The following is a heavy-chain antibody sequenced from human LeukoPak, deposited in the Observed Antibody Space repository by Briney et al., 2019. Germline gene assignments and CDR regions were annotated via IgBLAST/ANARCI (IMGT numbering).Heavy chain of an antibody. CDR1: GFTFSSYE. D-gene: IGHD2-15*01. CDR2: ISSSGTTI. CDR3: ARVGVVVAATGNLWFDP. J-gene: IGHJ5*02. Sequence: VGSLRLSCAAPGFTFSSYEMNWVRQAPGEGVGWVSYISSSGTTIYYADSVKGRFTISRDNAKNSLYLQMNSLRAEDTAVYYCARVGVVVAATGNLWFDPWGQGPLVTVSS. V-gene: IGHV3-48*03.